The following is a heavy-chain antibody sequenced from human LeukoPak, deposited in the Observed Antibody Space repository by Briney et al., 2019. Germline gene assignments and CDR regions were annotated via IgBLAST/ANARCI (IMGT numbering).Heavy chain of an antibody. Sequence: ASVKVSCKAAGYTLTGYYMHWLRQAPGQGLEWMGWINPNSGGTSYGQKIQGRVTMTRDTSNSTAYMELSKLRSDDTAVYYCARGRCRSRSCYLFDYWGQGTLVTVSS. J-gene: IGHJ4*02. D-gene: IGHD2-2*01. CDR2: INPNSGGT. CDR3: ARGRCRSRSCYLFDY. V-gene: IGHV1-2*02. CDR1: GYTLTGYY.